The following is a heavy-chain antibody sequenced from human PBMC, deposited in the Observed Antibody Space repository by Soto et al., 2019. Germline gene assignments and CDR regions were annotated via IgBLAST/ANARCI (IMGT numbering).Heavy chain of an antibody. Sequence: QVQLVQSGAEVKKPGASVKVSCKASGYTFTSYYMHWVRQAPGQGLEWMGIINPSGGSTSYAQKFQGSVTMTRDTSTSTVYMELSSLRSEDTAVYYCAIIDSSSTDFDYWGQGTLVTVSS. CDR1: GYTFTSYY. CDR2: INPSGGST. J-gene: IGHJ4*02. V-gene: IGHV1-46*03. CDR3: AIIDSSSTDFDY. D-gene: IGHD6-6*01.